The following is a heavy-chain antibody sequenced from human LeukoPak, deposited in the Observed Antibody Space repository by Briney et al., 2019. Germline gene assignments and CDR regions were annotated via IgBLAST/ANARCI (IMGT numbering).Heavy chain of an antibody. V-gene: IGHV3-7*01. CDR2: IKKDGSEK. D-gene: IGHD3-10*02. CDR3: AELGITMIGGV. J-gene: IGHJ6*04. CDR1: GFTFSSHW. Sequence: GGSLRLSCAASGFTFSSHWMSWVRQAPGKGLEWVANIKKDGSEKYYVDAVKGRFTISRDNAKTSLYLQMNSLRAEDTAVYYCAELGITMIGGVWGKGTTVTISS.